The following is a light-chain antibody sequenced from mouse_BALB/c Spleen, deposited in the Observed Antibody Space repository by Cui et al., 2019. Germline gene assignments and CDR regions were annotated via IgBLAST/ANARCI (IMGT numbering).Light chain of an antibody. Sequence: DIVMTQSSSSLTATAGVKVTMSCKPSQSLLNSGNQKHKLTWYQQKRRQPKKLLNCWAYPRESGVPGRIRGSGSRTYFTLTISSVQDEDLAVYYYQNDYSYPTFGGGTKLEIK. J-gene: IGKJ2*01. CDR2: WAY. V-gene: IGKV8-19*01. CDR3: QNDYSYPT. CDR1: QSLLNSGNQKHK.